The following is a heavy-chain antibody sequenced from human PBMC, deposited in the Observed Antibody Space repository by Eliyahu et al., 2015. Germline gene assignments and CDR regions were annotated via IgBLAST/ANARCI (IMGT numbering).Heavy chain of an antibody. CDR2: ISYDGSNK. V-gene: IGHV3-30-3*01. J-gene: IGHJ4*02. Sequence: QVQLVESGGGVVQPGRSXRLSCAASGFTXXRXAXHWVRQAPGKGLGWVAVISYDGSNKYYADSMKGRFTISRDNSKNTLYLQMNSLRAEDTAVYYCARDGLYYYGSGSYPDYWGQGTLVTVSS. D-gene: IGHD3-10*01. CDR3: ARDGLYYYGSGSYPDY. CDR1: GFTXXRXA.